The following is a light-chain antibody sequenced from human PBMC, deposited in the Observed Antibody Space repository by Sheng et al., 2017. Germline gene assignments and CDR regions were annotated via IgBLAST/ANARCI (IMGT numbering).Light chain of an antibody. Sequence: EIVLTQSPGTLSLSPGERATLSCRASQSVSSSYLSWYQQKPGQAPRLLIYSASHRATGIPDRFSGSGSGTDFTLTITRLEPEDFALYYCQQYGSSPLTFGGGTKVEIK. CDR1: QSVSSSY. CDR3: QQYGSSPLT. J-gene: IGKJ4*01. CDR2: SAS. V-gene: IGKV3-20*01.